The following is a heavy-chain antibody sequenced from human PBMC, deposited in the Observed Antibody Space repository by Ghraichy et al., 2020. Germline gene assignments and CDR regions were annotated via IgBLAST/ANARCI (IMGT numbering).Heavy chain of an antibody. CDR3: AKRGSGD. Sequence: GGYLRLSCAASGFTFSNYWMSWVRQAPGKGLEWVANIKQDGSEKNYVDSVKGRFTISRDNAKNSLYLQMNSLRAEDTAVYYCAKRGSGDWGQGTLVTVSS. V-gene: IGHV3-7*01. J-gene: IGHJ1*01. CDR2: IKQDGSEK. D-gene: IGHD3-10*01. CDR1: GFTFSNYW.